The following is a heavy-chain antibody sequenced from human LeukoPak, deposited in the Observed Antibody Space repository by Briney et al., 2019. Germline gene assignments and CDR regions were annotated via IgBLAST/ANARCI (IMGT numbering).Heavy chain of an antibody. V-gene: IGHV1-18*01. CDR2: ISAYNGNT. CDR1: GYTFTRYG. CDR3: ARARGYCSGGSCYSRFGMDV. Sequence: ASVTVSCKASGYTFTRYGISWVRQAPGQGLEWMGWISAYNGNTNYARKLQGRVTMTTDTSTSTAYMELRSLRSDDTAVYYCARARGYCSGGSCYSRFGMDVWGQGTTVTVSS. D-gene: IGHD2-15*01. J-gene: IGHJ6*02.